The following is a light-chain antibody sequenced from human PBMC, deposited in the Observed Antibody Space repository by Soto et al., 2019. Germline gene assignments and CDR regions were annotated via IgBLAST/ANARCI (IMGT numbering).Light chain of an antibody. V-gene: IGKV3-15*01. J-gene: IGKJ1*01. CDR3: QHYNKWPPWT. CDR2: DVY. Sequence: EIVSTQSPGTLSLSPGERATLSRRAIQSISSTYLAWYQQKPGQAPRLLIHDVYNRATTTPAKFSGSGSGTEFTLTISSLQSEDFAVYYCQHYNKWPPWTFGQGTKVDI. CDR1: QSISST.